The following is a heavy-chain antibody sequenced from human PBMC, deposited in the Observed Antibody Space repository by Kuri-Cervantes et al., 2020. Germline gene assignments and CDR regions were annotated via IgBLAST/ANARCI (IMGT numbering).Heavy chain of an antibody. V-gene: IGHV4-4*07. CDR2: IYTSGST. J-gene: IGHJ4*02. D-gene: IGHD6-19*01. Sequence: GSLRLSCTVSGGSISSYYWSWIRQPAGKGLEWIGRIYTSGSTNYNPSLKGRVTMSVDTSKNQFSLKLSSVTAADTAVYYCARDGTAVAGRGVFDYWGQGTLVTVSS. CDR3: ARDGTAVAGRGVFDY. CDR1: GGSISSYY.